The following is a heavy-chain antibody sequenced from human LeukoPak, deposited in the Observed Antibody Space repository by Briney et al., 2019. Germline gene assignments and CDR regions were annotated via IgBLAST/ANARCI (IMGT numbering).Heavy chain of an antibody. CDR1: GFTFSSYW. V-gene: IGHV3-7*01. CDR2: IKQDGSEK. CDR3: ARDHVQNIVVVPAAFNYYYMDV. D-gene: IGHD2-2*01. J-gene: IGHJ6*03. Sequence: GGSLRLSCAASGFTFSSYWMSWVRQAPGKGLEWVANIKQDGSEKYYVDSVKGRFTISRDNAKNSLYLQMNSLRAEDTAVYYCARDHVQNIVVVPAAFNYYYMDVWGQGTLVTVSS.